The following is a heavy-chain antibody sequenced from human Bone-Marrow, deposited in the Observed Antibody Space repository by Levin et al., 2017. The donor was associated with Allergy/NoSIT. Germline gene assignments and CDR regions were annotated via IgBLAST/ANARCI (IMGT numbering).Heavy chain of an antibody. V-gene: IGHV4-59*08. J-gene: IGHJ3*02. CDR3: AGTYCSSSNCYTNHDAFDI. CDR2: IDYSGNT. D-gene: IGHD2-2*02. CDR1: AASMSSHY. Sequence: KASETLSLTCTVSAASMSSHYWSWIRQPPGKGLEWIGYIDYSGNTNSKSSLKSRVTISVDTSKSQFSLRLSSVTAADTAVYYCAGTYCSSSNCYTNHDAFDIWGQGTMVAVSS.